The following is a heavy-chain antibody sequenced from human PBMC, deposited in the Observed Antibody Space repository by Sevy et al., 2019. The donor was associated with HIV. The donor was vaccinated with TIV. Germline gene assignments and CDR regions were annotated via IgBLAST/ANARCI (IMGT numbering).Heavy chain of an antibody. Sequence: ASVKVSCKVSGYTLTELSMHWVRQAPGKGLEWMGGFDPEDGETIYAQKFQGRGTMTEDTSTDTAYMELSSLRSEDTAVYYCATMVRGVMSGYYYYYGMDVWGQGTTVTVSS. D-gene: IGHD3-10*01. CDR3: ATMVRGVMSGYYYYYGMDV. J-gene: IGHJ6*02. CDR2: FDPEDGET. CDR1: GYTLTELS. V-gene: IGHV1-24*01.